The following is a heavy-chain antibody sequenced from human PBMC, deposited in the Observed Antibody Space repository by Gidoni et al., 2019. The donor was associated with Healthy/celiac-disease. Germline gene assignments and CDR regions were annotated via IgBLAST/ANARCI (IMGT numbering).Heavy chain of an antibody. J-gene: IGHJ4*02. CDR1: SSYG. CDR2: ISYDGSNK. V-gene: IGHV3-30*03. CDR3: WSGNYYDSSGYYTTDY. D-gene: IGHD3-22*01. Sequence: SSYGMHWVRQAPGKGLVWVAVISYDGSNKYYADSVKGRFTISRDNSKNTLYLQMNSLRAEDTAVYYCWSGNYYDSSGYYTTDYWGQGTLVTVSS.